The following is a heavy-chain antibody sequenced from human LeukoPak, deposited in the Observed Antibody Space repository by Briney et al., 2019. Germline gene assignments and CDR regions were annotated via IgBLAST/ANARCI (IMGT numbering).Heavy chain of an antibody. D-gene: IGHD3-10*01. CDR1: GGSFSGYY. V-gene: IGHV4-34*01. CDR2: INHSGST. Sequence: SETLSLTCAVYGGSFSGYYWSWIRQPPGKGLEWIGEINHSGSTNYNPSLKSRVTISVDTSKNQFSLKLSSVTAADTAVYYCARGRWYYYGSGSSTYYFDYWGQGTLVTVSS. J-gene: IGHJ4*02. CDR3: ARGRWYYYGSGSSTYYFDY.